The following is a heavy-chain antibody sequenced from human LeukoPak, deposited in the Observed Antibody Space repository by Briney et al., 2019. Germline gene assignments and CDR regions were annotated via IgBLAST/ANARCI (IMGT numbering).Heavy chain of an antibody. CDR1: GYSFTSYW. CDR2: IYPGDSDT. J-gene: IGHJ6*02. CDR3: ARQGSYYIYGMDV. D-gene: IGHD1-26*01. Sequence: GESLKISCKGSGYSFTSYWIGWVRQVPGKGLEWMGIIYPGDSDTKYSPSFQGQVTISADKSVNTAYLQWSSLKASDTAMYYCARQGSYYIYGMDVWGQGTTVTVSS. V-gene: IGHV5-51*01.